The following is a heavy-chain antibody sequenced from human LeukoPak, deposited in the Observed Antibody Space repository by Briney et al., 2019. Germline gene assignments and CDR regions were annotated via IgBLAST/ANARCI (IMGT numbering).Heavy chain of an antibody. D-gene: IGHD4-23*01. CDR3: ARVQYGNSVILDS. Sequence: GGSLRLSCAGSGFTFNTYGMNWVRQAPGKGPEWHSYISSSSDIVHYADSVKGRFTISRDSAKNSVYLQMNSLRAEDTAVYFCARVQYGNSVILDSWGQGTLVTVSS. CDR2: ISSSSDIV. V-gene: IGHV3-48*01. J-gene: IGHJ4*02. CDR1: GFTFNTYG.